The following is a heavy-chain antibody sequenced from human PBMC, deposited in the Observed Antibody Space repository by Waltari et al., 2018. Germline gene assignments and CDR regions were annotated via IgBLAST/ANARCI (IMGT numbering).Heavy chain of an antibody. CDR1: GFTFSSYS. Sequence: EVQLVESGGGLVKRGGSLRLSCVVSGFTFSSYSMSWVRQAPGKGLDGVTSISASSSYIDYADSVKGRLTISRDNAKNELYLQMNSLRAEDTAVYYCVRENYDSSTYYSPNWFDPWGQGTLLTVSS. CDR2: ISASSSYI. V-gene: IGHV3-21*01. J-gene: IGHJ5*02. CDR3: VRENYDSSTYYSPNWFDP. D-gene: IGHD3-22*01.